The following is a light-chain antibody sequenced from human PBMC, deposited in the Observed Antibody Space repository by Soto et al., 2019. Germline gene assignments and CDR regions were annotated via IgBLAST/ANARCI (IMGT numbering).Light chain of an antibody. CDR1: QSINRW. Sequence: DIQMTQSPSSLSASVGYTVTMTCRASQSINRWLAWYQQKPGKAPNLLIYDGSTLETGVPSRFSGSGSGTEFTLTISSLQPGDFATYYCQQHNSFSITFGQGTRLEIK. CDR3: QQHNSFSIT. CDR2: DGS. V-gene: IGKV1-5*01. J-gene: IGKJ5*01.